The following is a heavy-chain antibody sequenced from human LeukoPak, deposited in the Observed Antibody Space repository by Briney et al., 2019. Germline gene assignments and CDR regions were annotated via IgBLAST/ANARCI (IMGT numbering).Heavy chain of an antibody. D-gene: IGHD3-22*01. CDR2: ISAYNGNT. J-gene: IGHJ6*02. Sequence: ASVKVSRKASGYTFTSYGISWVRQAPGQGLEWMGWISAYNGNTNYAQKLQGRVTMTTDTSTSTAYMELSSLRSEDTAVYYCARGYYDSSGYYSSLGYYGMDVWGQGTTVTVSS. CDR3: ARGYYDSSGYYSSLGYYGMDV. V-gene: IGHV1-18*01. CDR1: GYTFTSYG.